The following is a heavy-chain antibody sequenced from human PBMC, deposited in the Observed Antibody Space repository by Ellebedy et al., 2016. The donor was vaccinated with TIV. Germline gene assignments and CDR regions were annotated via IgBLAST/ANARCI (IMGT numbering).Heavy chain of an antibody. CDR2: IKTDGSVT. D-gene: IGHD3-3*01. V-gene: IGHV3-7*01. CDR1: GFSFSNFW. Sequence: GESLKISCSAWGFSFSNFWMSWVRQAPGKGLEWVAHIKTDGSVTYYVDSVKGRFTISRENAKNALFLQMDGLRVDDSAVYYCVGFGVFNLWGQGAPVTVSS. CDR3: VGFGVFNL. J-gene: IGHJ5*02.